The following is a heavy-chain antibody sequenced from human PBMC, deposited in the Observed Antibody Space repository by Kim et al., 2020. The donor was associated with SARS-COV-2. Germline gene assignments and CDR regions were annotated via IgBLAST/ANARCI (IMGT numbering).Heavy chain of an antibody. V-gene: IGHV3-23*03. J-gene: IGHJ4*02. CDR3: ARGALLWYGKLLMMDC. D-gene: IGHD3-10*01. Sequence: SVKGRIAISSDNAKNTLYLQMNSLRAEDTAVYYCARGALLWYGKLLMMDCWGQGTLVTVS.